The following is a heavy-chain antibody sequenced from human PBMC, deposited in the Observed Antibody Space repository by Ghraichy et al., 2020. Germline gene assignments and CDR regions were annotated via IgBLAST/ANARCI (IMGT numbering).Heavy chain of an antibody. Sequence: SQTLSLTCTVSGGSISSSSYYWGWIRQPPGKGLEWIGSIYYSGSTYYNPSLKSRVTISVDTSKNQFSLKLSSVTAADTAVYYCARPHCSSTSCYSGVKGNWFDPWGQGTLVTVSS. CDR1: GGSISSSSYY. D-gene: IGHD2-2*01. CDR2: IYYSGST. V-gene: IGHV4-39*01. CDR3: ARPHCSSTSCYSGVKGNWFDP. J-gene: IGHJ5*02.